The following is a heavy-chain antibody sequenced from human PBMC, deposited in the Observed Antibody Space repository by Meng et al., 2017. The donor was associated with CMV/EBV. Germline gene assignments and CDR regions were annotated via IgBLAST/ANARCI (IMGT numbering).Heavy chain of an antibody. J-gene: IGHJ6*02. CDR2: IYYSGST. CDR1: GGSISSYY. V-gene: IGHV4-59*01. CDR3: ARDGTVTSGDYYYGMDV. D-gene: IGHD4-11*01. Sequence: ESLKISCTVSGGSISSYYWSWIRQPPGKGLEWIGYIYYSGSTNYNPYLKSRVTISVDTSKNQFSLKLSSVTAANTAVYYCARDGTVTSGDYYYGMDVWGQGTTVTVSS.